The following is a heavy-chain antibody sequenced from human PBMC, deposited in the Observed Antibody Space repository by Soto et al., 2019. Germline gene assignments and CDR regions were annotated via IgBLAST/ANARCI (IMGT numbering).Heavy chain of an antibody. CDR2: IIPVVGTA. Sequence: QVQLVQSGAEVKKPGSSVKVTCKASGGVFRNYAINWVRQAPGQGLEWMGGIIPVVGTADYPQKIQGRVTITADESTTTAYMELASLKTEDTAVYFCARDRWGSYSFDSWGQGTLVTVAS. V-gene: IGHV1-69*01. D-gene: IGHD1-26*01. CDR1: GGVFRNYA. J-gene: IGHJ5*01. CDR3: ARDRWGSYSFDS.